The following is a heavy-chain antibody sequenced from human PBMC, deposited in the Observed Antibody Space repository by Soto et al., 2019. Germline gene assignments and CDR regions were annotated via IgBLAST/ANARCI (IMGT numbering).Heavy chain of an antibody. CDR1: GGSISSGDYY. CDR3: ARALDDSSGYYGGLGY. D-gene: IGHD3-22*01. Sequence: SSETLSLTCTVSGGSISSGDYYWSWIRQPPGKGLEWIGYIYYTGSTYYNPSLQSRLAISVDTSKNQLSLKLSSVTAADTAVYYCARALDDSSGYYGGLGYWGQGTLVTVSS. V-gene: IGHV4-30-4*01. J-gene: IGHJ4*02. CDR2: IYYTGST.